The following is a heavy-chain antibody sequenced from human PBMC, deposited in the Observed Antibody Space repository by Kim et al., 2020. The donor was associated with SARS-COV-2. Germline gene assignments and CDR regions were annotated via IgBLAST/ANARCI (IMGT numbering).Heavy chain of an antibody. J-gene: IGHJ6*02. CDR3: ARDSRVAYYGWLVAMDV. Sequence: GGSLRLSCAASGFTFSSYEMNWVRQAPGKGLEWVSYISSSGSTIYYADSVKGRFTISRDNAKNSLYLQMNSLRAEDTAVYYCARDSRVAYYGWLVAMDVWGQGTTVTVSS. CDR2: ISSSGSTI. CDR1: GFTFSSYE. V-gene: IGHV3-48*03. D-gene: IGHD3-10*01.